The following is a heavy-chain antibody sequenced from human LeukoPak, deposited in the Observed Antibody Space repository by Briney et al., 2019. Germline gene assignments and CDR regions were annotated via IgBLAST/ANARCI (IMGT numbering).Heavy chain of an antibody. V-gene: IGHV1-8*01. D-gene: IGHD6-13*01. J-gene: IGHJ3*02. CDR3: ARGNRLYTSSWSSLAFDI. CDR1: GYTFTSYD. Sequence: GASVKVSCKASGYTFTSYDINWVRQATGQGLEWMGWINPISGYTGFAQKFQGRVTMTGDTSISTAYMELNSLRSEDAAAYYCARGNRLYTSSWSSLAFDIWGQGTMLTVSS. CDR2: INPISGYT.